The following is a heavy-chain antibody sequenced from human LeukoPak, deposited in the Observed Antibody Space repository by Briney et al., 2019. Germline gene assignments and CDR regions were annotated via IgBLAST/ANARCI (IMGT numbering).Heavy chain of an antibody. D-gene: IGHD6-13*01. J-gene: IGHJ6*03. CDR3: ARGVAAASYYYYYYYMDV. Sequence: SETLSLTCTVSGGSISSSSYYWGWIRQPPGKGLEWIGSIYYSGSTYYNPSLKSRVTISVDTSKNQFSLKLSSVTAADTAVYYCARGVAAASYYYYYYYMDVWGKGTTVTVSS. CDR1: GGSISSSSYY. CDR2: IYYSGST. V-gene: IGHV4-39*07.